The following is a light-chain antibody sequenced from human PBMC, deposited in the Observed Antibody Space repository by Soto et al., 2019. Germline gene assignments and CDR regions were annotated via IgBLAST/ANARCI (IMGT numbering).Light chain of an antibody. CDR3: AAWDDNLNGLV. Sequence: QSILTQPHSASGAPGQTVTVSCSGSTSNVGGNTVHWYQHVPGAAPKLLIYANNQRPSGVPDRFSGSKSGTSASLAISGLQSEDEAEYSCAAWDDNLNGLVFGSGTKLTVL. V-gene: IGLV1-44*01. J-gene: IGLJ1*01. CDR2: ANN. CDR1: TSNVGGNT.